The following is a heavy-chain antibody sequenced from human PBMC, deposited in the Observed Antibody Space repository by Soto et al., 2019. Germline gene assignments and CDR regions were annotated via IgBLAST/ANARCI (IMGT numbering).Heavy chain of an antibody. CDR2: ISGSGGST. D-gene: IGHD5-12*01. CDR1: GFTFSSYA. Sequence: HPGGSLRLSCAASGFTFSSYAMSWVRQAPGKGLEWVSAISGSGGSTYYADSVKGRFTISRDNSKNTLYLQMNSLRAEDTAVYYCAKSILRLGGLRLSYYYYGMDVWGQGTTVTVSS. J-gene: IGHJ6*02. CDR3: AKSILRLGGLRLSYYYYGMDV. V-gene: IGHV3-23*01.